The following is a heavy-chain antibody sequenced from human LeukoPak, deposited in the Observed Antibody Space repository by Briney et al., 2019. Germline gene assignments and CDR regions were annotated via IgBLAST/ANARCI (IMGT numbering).Heavy chain of an antibody. J-gene: IGHJ4*02. CDR2: IYWDGGK. Sequence: SGPTLVKPTQTLTLTCSISALSFTTTGVGVGWIRQSPGEALEWLGVIYWDGGKRYNPSLRGRLTLTRDTSKNQVVFTMTNMDPGGSGTYYCAHGAGLSYDWGQGIQVTVSS. CDR3: AHGAGLSYD. D-gene: IGHD2/OR15-2a*01. CDR1: ALSFTTTGVG. V-gene: IGHV2-5*02.